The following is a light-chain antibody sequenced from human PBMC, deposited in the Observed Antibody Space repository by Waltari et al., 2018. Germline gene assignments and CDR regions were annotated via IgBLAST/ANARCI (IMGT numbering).Light chain of an antibody. J-gene: IGKJ4*01. CDR2: WAS. CDR3: QQYYNTPLT. CDR1: LSVFYSSNNKNY. V-gene: IGKV4-1*01. Sequence: DIVMTQSPDSLAVSLGERATINCKSSLSVFYSSNNKNYLAWYQQKPGQPPKLLIYWASTRASGVPDRFSGSGSGTDFTLTISSLQAEDVAVYYCQQYYNTPLTFGGGTKVEIK.